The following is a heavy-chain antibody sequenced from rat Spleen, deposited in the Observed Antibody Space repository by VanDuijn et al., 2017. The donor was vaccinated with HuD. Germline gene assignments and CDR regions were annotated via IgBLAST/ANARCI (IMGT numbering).Heavy chain of an antibody. J-gene: IGHJ3*01. D-gene: IGHD1-2*01. CDR3: AREQGSYTHWFTY. Sequence: QVQLKESGPGLVQPSQTLSLTCTVSGFSLTSYNVHWVRQPTGKGLEWMGIIWTGGSTDYNSALKSRLSISRDTSKSQVFLKMNSLQSEDTTTYYCAREQGSYTHWFTYWGQGTLVTVSS. CDR1: GFSLTSYN. V-gene: IGHV2-30*01. CDR2: IWTGGST.